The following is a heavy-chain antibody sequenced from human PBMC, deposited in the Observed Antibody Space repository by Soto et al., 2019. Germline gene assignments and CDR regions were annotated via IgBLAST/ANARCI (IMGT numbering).Heavy chain of an antibody. CDR2: MNPNSGNT. CDR3: AYGLRHYGNSINYYYYMAG. D-gene: IGHD4-17*01. Sequence: ASVKVSCKASGYTFTSYDINWVRQATGQGLEWMGWMNPNSGNTGYAQKFQGRVTMTRNTSISTAYMELSSLRSEDTAVYYCAYGLRHYGNSINYYYYMAGWGKGTTVTVSS. J-gene: IGHJ6*03. CDR1: GYTFTSYD. V-gene: IGHV1-8*01.